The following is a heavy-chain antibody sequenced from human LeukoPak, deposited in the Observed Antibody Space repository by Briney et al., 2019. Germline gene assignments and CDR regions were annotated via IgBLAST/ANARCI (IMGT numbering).Heavy chain of an antibody. CDR2: IIPIFGTA. J-gene: IGHJ5*02. CDR3: AGAYLYYYDSSGDP. CDR1: GATFSSYA. V-gene: IGHV1-69*05. D-gene: IGHD3-22*01. Sequence: ASVKVSCKASGATFSSYAISWVRQAPGQGLEWMGRIIPIFGTANYAQKFQGRVTITTDESTSTAYMELSSLRSEDTAVYYCAGAYLYYYDSSGDPWGQGTLVTVSS.